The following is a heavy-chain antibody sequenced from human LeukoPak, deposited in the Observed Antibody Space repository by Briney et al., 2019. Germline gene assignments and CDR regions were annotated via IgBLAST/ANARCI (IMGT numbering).Heavy chain of an antibody. Sequence: GASVKVSCKASGYTFTSYGISWVRQAPGQGLEWMGWISAYNGNTNYAQKFQGRVTITTDESTSTAYMELSSLRSEDTAVYYCAISTKRTAGTAQGDYWGQGTLVTVSS. J-gene: IGHJ4*02. V-gene: IGHV1-18*01. D-gene: IGHD6-25*01. CDR1: GYTFTSYG. CDR2: ISAYNGNT. CDR3: AISTKRTAGTAQGDY.